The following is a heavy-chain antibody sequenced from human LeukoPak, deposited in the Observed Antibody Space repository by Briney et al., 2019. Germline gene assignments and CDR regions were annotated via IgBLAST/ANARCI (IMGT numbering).Heavy chain of an antibody. Sequence: GASVKVSCKASGHTFTSYDVNWVRQATGQGLEWMGWMNPNSGNTGYAQKFQGRVTITRNTSITTAYMELSGLTSEDTAVYYCGSYSGYAQWGQGTLVTVSS. CDR3: GSYSGYAQ. J-gene: IGHJ4*02. V-gene: IGHV1-8*03. CDR1: GHTFTSYD. CDR2: MNPNSGNT. D-gene: IGHD5-12*01.